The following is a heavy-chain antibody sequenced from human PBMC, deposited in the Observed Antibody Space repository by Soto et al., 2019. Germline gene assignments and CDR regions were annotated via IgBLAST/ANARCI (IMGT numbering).Heavy chain of an antibody. CDR2: LNAGNVYT. D-gene: IGHD3-10*01. Sequence: QAQLEQSGAEVKKPGASVKISCKASGYTFTNYAVHWLRQAPGQGLEWMGWLNAGNVYTKYSPTFQGRVTITRDTSARTAYMELSSLRSEDTAVYYCARQGITYNSGSGNYFYYYYNHVDVWGKGTTVTVSS. V-gene: IGHV1-3*01. J-gene: IGHJ6*03. CDR3: ARQGITYNSGSGNYFYYYYNHVDV. CDR1: GYTFTNYA.